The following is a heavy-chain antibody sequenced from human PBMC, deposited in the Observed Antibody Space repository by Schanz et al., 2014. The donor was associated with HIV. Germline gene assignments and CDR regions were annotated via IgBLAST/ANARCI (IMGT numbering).Heavy chain of an antibody. CDR2: MNPNSGGT. J-gene: IGHJ3*02. V-gene: IGHV1-2*02. D-gene: IGHD6-13*01. CDR1: GYTFTSYD. Sequence: QAQLVQSGAEVKKPGASVKVSCKASGYTFTSYDINWVRQATGQGLEWMGWMNPNSGGTNYAQKFQGRVTMTRDTSISTAYMEVRSLRSDDTALYFCARDLVDSSTWYDAFDIWGQGTKVTVSS. CDR3: ARDLVDSSTWYDAFDI.